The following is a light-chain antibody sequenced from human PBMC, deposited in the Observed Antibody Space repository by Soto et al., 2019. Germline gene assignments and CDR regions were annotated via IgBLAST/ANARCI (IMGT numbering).Light chain of an antibody. CDR1: QRGTSY. J-gene: IGKJ1*01. Sequence: ETVLTQYPATLSLSPGERATLSCRASQRGTSYLAWYQQKPGQAPRLLIYDVSNRATGIPARFSGSGSGTDFTLTISSLEPEDFAVYYCQQRSNWVFGQGTKVEVK. V-gene: IGKV3-11*01. CDR3: QQRSNWV. CDR2: DVS.